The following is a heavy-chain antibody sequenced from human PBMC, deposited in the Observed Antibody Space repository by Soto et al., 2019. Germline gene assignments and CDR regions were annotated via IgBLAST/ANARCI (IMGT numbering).Heavy chain of an antibody. V-gene: IGHV1-8*01. CDR1: GYTFTSYD. CDR2: MNPNSGNT. D-gene: IGHD3-22*01. J-gene: IGHJ3*02. CDR3: ARLYYYDSSGYYGNAFDI. Sequence: ASVKVSCKASGYTFTSYDINWVRQATGQGLEWIGLMNPNSGNTGYAQKFQGRVTMTRNTSISTAYMELSSLRSEDTAMFYCARLYYYDSSGYYGNAFDIWGQGTMVTVSS.